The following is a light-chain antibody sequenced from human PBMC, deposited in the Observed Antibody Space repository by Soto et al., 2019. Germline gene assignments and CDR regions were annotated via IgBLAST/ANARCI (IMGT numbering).Light chain of an antibody. CDR1: NTDVENYNF. CDR3: SSYTSSSTFYV. J-gene: IGLJ1*01. V-gene: IGLV2-14*02. CDR2: EDY. Sequence: HSVLTQPASVSGSPGQSITIACTGINTDVENYNFVSWYQQHPGKAPKLMIYEDYKRPSGVPDRFSGSKSGNTASLTISGLQAEDEADYYCSSYTSSSTFYVFGTGTKVTVL.